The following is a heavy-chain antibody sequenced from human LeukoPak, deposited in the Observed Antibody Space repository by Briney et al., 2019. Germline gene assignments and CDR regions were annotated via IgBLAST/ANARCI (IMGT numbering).Heavy chain of an antibody. CDR2: MNPNSGNT. D-gene: IGHD3-22*01. CDR3: AXXRXYFSSGYYYQRNAFDI. Sequence: ASVKVSCKASGYTFTSYDINWVRQATGQGLEWMGWMNPNSGNTGYAQKFQGRVTMTRNTSISTAYMELSSLRSEDTAVYYCAXXRXYFSSGYYYQRNAFDIWGQGTMVTVSS. V-gene: IGHV1-8*01. CDR1: GYTFTSYD. J-gene: IGHJ3*02.